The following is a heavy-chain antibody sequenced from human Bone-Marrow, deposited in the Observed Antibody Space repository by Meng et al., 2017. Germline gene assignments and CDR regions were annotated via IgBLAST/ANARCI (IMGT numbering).Heavy chain of an antibody. CDR3: AGSQSGGIAAAGTFWFDP. CDR2: IYYSGST. CDR1: GGSISSGGYY. D-gene: IGHD6-13*01. Sequence: SETLSLTCTVSGGSISSGGYYWSWIRQHPGKGLEWIGYIYYSGSTYYNPSLKSRVTISVDTSKNQFSLKLSSVTAADTAVYYCAGSQSGGIAAAGTFWFDPWGQATLVTVSS. J-gene: IGHJ5*02. V-gene: IGHV4-31*03.